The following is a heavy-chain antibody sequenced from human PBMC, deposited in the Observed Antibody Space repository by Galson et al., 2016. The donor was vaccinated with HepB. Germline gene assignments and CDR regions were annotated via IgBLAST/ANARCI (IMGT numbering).Heavy chain of an antibody. CDR1: GDFIDDSGYY. Sequence: SETLSLTCVVSGDFIDDSGYYWVWIRQPPGKGLEYLGSIYYTGSSYNNPSLQSRLTLSVDTSTNRFSLQLRSVIPADSAVYFCARGGRTVQFNSLGPWGHGTLVTVSS. CDR2: IYYTGSS. V-gene: IGHV4-39*07. J-gene: IGHJ5*02. CDR3: ARGGRTVQFNSLGP.